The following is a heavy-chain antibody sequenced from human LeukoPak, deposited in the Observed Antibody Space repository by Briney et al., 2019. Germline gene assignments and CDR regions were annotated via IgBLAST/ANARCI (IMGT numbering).Heavy chain of an antibody. V-gene: IGHV3-23*01. CDR1: GCTFSSYA. J-gene: IGHJ4*02. CDR3: ARVAGTKCFDY. Sequence: GGSLRLSCAASGCTFSSYAMSWVRQAPGKGLEWVSSISGSGGSTSYADSVKGRFTISRDNSKNTLYLQMNSLRAEDTAIYYCARVAGTKCFDYWGQGTLVTVSS. D-gene: IGHD6-19*01. CDR2: ISGSGGST.